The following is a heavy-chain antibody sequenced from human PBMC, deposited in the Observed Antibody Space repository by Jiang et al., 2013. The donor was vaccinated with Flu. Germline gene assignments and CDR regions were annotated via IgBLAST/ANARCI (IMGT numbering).Heavy chain of an antibody. CDR1: GGSISSSSYY. J-gene: IGHJ4*02. V-gene: IGHV4-39*01. CDR2: IYYSGST. Sequence: PGLVKPSETLSLTCTVSGGSISSSSYYWGWIRQPPGKGLEWIGSIYYSGSTYYNPSLKSRVTISVDTSKNQFSLKLSSVTAADTAVYYCARHVAVAGTVDYWGQGTLVTVSS. CDR3: ARHVAVAGTVDY. D-gene: IGHD6-19*01.